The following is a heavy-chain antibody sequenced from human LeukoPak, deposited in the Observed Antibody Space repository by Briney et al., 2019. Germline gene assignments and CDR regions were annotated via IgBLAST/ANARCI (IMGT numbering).Heavy chain of an antibody. D-gene: IGHD3-10*01. Sequence: ASVKVSCKASGYTFTGYYIHWVRQAPGQGLEWMGWMNPNSGNTGYAQKFQGRVTITRNTSISTAYMELSSLRSEDTAVYYCARGYYYGSGSYYSYYYMDVWGKGTTVTVSS. CDR3: ARGYYYGSGSYYSYYYMDV. V-gene: IGHV1-8*03. CDR2: MNPNSGNT. J-gene: IGHJ6*03. CDR1: GYTFTGYY.